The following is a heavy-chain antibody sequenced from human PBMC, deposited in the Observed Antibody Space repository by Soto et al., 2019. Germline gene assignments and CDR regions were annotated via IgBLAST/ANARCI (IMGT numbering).Heavy chain of an antibody. CDR1: GFTFSSYG. D-gene: IGHD4-17*01. V-gene: IGHV3-33*01. CDR3: ARRRSTVTTACFYHGMDI. Sequence: QEQLVESGGDVVQPGRSLRLSCAASGFTFSSYGMHWVRQAPGKGLEWVAVIWFDGSNKYYAASVKGRFTISRDNSKNTVDLQMDSLRADDTAVYYCARRRSTVTTACFYHGMDICGRGTTVTVSS. CDR2: IWFDGSNK. J-gene: IGHJ6*02.